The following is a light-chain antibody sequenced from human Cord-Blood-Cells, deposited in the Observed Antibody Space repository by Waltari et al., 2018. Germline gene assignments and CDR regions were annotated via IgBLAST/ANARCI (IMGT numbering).Light chain of an antibody. CDR2: AGS. CDR3: CSYAGSSTWV. Sequence: QSALTQPASVSGSPGQSITISCPGTSSDVGRYNLVSWYQQHPGKAPKLMIYAGSKRPSGVSNRFSCSKSGNTASLTISGLQAEDEADYYCCSYAGSSTWVFGGGTKLTVL. J-gene: IGLJ3*02. V-gene: IGLV2-23*01. CDR1: SSDVGRYNL.